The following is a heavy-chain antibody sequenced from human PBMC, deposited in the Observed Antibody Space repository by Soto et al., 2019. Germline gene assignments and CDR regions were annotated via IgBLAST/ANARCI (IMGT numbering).Heavy chain of an antibody. Sequence: ASVKVSCKASGYIFTNNDVSWVRQATGQGLEWMGWMNPGSGDTGYAQKFQGRVTMTRDISIATAYMELSSLRSDDTAIYYCARMATFGSLNWFDPWGQGTLVTAPQ. CDR2: MNPGSGDT. V-gene: IGHV1-8*01. CDR3: ARMATFGSLNWFDP. CDR1: GYIFTNND. J-gene: IGHJ5*02. D-gene: IGHD3-16*01.